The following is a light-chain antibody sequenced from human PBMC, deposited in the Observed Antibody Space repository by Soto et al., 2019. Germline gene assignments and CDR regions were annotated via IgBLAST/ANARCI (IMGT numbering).Light chain of an antibody. CDR2: HTS. Sequence: EIVLTQSPATLSSCPGERATLCCRASQTVNSRLAWYQHKPGQAPRLLIYHTSNRATGIPARFSGSGSGTDFTLTISSLEPEDFAVYYCHQRQSWPRTFGQGTKVDIK. CDR1: QTVNSR. CDR3: HQRQSWPRT. V-gene: IGKV3-11*01. J-gene: IGKJ1*01.